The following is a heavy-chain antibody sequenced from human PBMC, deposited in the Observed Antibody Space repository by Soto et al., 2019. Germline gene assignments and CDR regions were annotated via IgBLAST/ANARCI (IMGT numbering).Heavy chain of an antibody. CDR3: ARVYHYDFWSGLDYFDY. CDR1: GGSISSYY. CDR2: YYYSRGT. J-gene: IGHJ4*02. Sequence: QVQLQESGPGLVKPSETLSLTCTVSGGSISSYYWSWIRQPPGKGLEWNGYYYYSRGTNYNPSLKSRVTISVDTSKSQFSLKLSSVTAADTAVYYCARVYHYDFWSGLDYFDYWGQGTLVTVSS. D-gene: IGHD3-3*01. V-gene: IGHV4-59*01.